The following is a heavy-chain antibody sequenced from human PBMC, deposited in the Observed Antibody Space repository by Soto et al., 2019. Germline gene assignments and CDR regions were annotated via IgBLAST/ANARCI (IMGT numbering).Heavy chain of an antibody. Sequence: QVQLVQSGAEVKKPGSSVKVSCKASGGTFSSYAISWVRQAPGQGLEWMGGFIPIFGTANYAQKFQGRVTITADESTSTAYMELSSLRSEDTAVYYCARAVVTGTTHHYYYYGMDVWGQGTTVTVSS. CDR2: FIPIFGTA. V-gene: IGHV1-69*01. CDR3: ARAVVTGTTHHYYYYGMDV. CDR1: GGTFSSYA. J-gene: IGHJ6*02. D-gene: IGHD1-7*01.